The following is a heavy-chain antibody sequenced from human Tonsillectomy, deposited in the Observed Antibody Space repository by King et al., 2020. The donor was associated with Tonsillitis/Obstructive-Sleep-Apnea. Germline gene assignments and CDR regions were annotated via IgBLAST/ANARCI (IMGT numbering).Heavy chain of an antibody. Sequence: QLPESGPGLVKPSETLSLTCTVSDDSISSNSYYWGWIRQSPGTGLEWIGSIFYSGSTYYNPSLESRVTISIDTSKNQFSLKLTSVTAADTAVYYCSRDRPTVTARDAFDIWGQGTMVTVSS. CDR2: IFYSGST. D-gene: IGHD4-17*01. V-gene: IGHV4-39*07. CDR3: SRDRPTVTARDAFDI. CDR1: DDSISSNSYY. J-gene: IGHJ3*02.